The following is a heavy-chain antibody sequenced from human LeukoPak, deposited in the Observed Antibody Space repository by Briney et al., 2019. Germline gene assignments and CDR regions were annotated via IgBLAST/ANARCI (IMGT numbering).Heavy chain of an antibody. J-gene: IGHJ6*02. V-gene: IGHV3-43*02. CDR2: ISGDGGST. Sequence: PTGGSLRLSCAASGFTFDDYAMHWVRQAPGKGLEWVSLISGDGGSTYYADSVKGRFTISRDNSKNSPYLQMNSLRTEDTALYYCAKVPIQYSSGWYWDYGMDVWGQGTTVTVSS. CDR1: GFTFDDYA. CDR3: AKVPIQYSSGWYWDYGMDV. D-gene: IGHD6-19*01.